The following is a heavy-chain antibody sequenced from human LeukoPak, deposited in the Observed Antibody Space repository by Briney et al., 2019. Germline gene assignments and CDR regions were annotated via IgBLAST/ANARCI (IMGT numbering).Heavy chain of an antibody. CDR3: ARVFHGDCSSTSCYTRPYYYYGMDV. J-gene: IGHJ6*02. CDR2: IYTSGST. Sequence: SETLSLTCTVSGGSISSYYWSWIRQPAGKGLEWIGRIYTSGSTNYNPSLKSRVTMSVDTSKNQFSLKLSSATAADTAVYYCARVFHGDCSSTSCYTRPYYYYGMDVWGQGTTVTVSS. D-gene: IGHD2-2*02. CDR1: GGSISSYY. V-gene: IGHV4-4*07.